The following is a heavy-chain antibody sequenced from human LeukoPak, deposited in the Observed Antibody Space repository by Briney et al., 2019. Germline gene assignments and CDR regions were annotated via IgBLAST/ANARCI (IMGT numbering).Heavy chain of an antibody. D-gene: IGHD3-16*02. CDR2: IYYSGST. V-gene: IGHV4-61*10. Sequence: SQTLSLTCTVSGGSISSGSYYWSWIRQPAGKGLEWIGYIYYSGSTNYNPSLKSRVTISVDTSKNQFSLKLSSVTAADTAVYYCARVGSVYVWGSYRSNWFDPWGQGTLVTVSS. CDR1: GGSISSGSYY. CDR3: ARVGSVYVWGSYRSNWFDP. J-gene: IGHJ5*02.